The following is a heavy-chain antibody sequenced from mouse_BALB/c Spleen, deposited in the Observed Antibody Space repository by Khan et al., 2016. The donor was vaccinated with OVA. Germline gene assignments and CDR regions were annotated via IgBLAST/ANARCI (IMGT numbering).Heavy chain of an antibody. Sequence: EVQLVESGGGLVKPGGSLKLSCAASGFTFSNYAMSWVRQTPEKRLKWVATISSGGSYPSFPDSVQGRFTISRDNAKNTLSLQMSSLRSEDTAIYYCARELFTTVVATPFAYWGQGTLVTVSA. J-gene: IGHJ3*01. D-gene: IGHD1-1*01. V-gene: IGHV5-9-3*01. CDR3: ARELFTTVVATPFAY. CDR2: ISSGGSYP. CDR1: GFTFSNYA.